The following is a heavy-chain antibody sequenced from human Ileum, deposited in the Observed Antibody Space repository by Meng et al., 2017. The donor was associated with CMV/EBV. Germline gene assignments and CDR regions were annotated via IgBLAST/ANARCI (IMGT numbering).Heavy chain of an antibody. V-gene: IGHV4-4*07. Sequence: ESGPGRVKPAEPLSLTCTVSGGSINNYYWSWIRQSAGKGLEWIGRFYSSDTYNYHPSLNSRVTMSLDTSKNQFSLNLRSVTAADTAIYYCARGPGASTREGFDYWGLGTLVTVSS. CDR3: ARGPGASTREGFDY. D-gene: IGHD1-26*01. CDR1: GGSINNYY. J-gene: IGHJ4*02. CDR2: FYSSDTY.